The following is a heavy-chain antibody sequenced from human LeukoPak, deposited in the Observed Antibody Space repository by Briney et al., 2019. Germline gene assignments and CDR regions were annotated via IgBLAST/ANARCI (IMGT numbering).Heavy chain of an antibody. CDR1: GYTFTYRH. V-gene: IGHV1-45*02. D-gene: IGHD2-2*01. J-gene: IGHJ3*02. Sequence: SVKVSCKASGYTFTYRHLHWVRQAPGQALEWMGWITPFNGNTNYAQKFQDRVTITRDRSMTTAYMELSSLRSEDTAMYYCAAPGYCSSTSCLPFDAFDIWGQGTMATVSS. CDR2: ITPFNGNT. CDR3: AAPGYCSSTSCLPFDAFDI.